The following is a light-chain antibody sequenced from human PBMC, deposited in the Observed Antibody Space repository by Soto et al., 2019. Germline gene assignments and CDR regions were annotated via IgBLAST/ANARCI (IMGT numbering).Light chain of an antibody. CDR1: QRISSW. Sequence: DIQMTQSPSTLSASPGDRATITCRASQRISSWLAWYQQKPGKVPRLLIYEASTRATGVPSRFSGSGSGTEFTLTISRLEPDDFATYYCQQYNSPPWTFGQGTKVEIK. J-gene: IGKJ1*01. CDR2: EAS. V-gene: IGKV1-5*01. CDR3: QQYNSPPWT.